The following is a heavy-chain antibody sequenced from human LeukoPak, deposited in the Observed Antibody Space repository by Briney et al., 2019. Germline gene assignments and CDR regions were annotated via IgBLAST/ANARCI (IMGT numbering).Heavy chain of an antibody. CDR2: IYSGGST. V-gene: IGHV3-53*01. D-gene: IGHD3-22*01. J-gene: IGHJ3*02. Sequence: GGSLRLSCAASGFTVSSNYMSWVRQAPGKGLEWVSVIYSGGSTYYADSVKGRFTISRDNSKNTLYLQMNSLRAEDTAVYYCARMRGDYYDSSGPDAFDIWGQGTMVTVSS. CDR1: GFTVSSNY. CDR3: ARMRGDYYDSSGPDAFDI.